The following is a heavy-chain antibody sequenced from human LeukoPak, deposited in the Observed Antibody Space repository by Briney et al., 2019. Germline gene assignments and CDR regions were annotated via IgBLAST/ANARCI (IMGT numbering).Heavy chain of an antibody. CDR1: GGSISSSSYY. D-gene: IGHD5-12*01. V-gene: IGHV4-39*07. CDR2: IYHSGST. J-gene: IGHJ4*02. Sequence: SETLSLTCTVSGGSISSSSYYWGWIRQPPGKGLEWIGSIYHSGSTYYNPSLKSRVTISVDTSKNQFSLKLSSVTAADTAVYYCARVFARGYSGYDWWGTPKEPDYWGQGTLVTVSS. CDR3: ARVFARGYSGYDWWGTPKEPDY.